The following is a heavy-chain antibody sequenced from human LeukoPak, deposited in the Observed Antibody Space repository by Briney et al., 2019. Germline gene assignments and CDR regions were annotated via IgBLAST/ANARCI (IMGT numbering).Heavy chain of an antibody. Sequence: PSETLSLTCTVSGGSISSYYWSWIRQPAGKGLEWIGRIYTSGSTNYNPSLKSRVTMSVDTSKNQFSLKLSSVTAADTAVYYCARDAYYYDSSGYQHFDYWGQGTLVTVSS. CDR3: ARDAYYYDSSGYQHFDY. D-gene: IGHD3-22*01. CDR2: IYTSGST. J-gene: IGHJ4*02. V-gene: IGHV4-4*07. CDR1: GGSISSYY.